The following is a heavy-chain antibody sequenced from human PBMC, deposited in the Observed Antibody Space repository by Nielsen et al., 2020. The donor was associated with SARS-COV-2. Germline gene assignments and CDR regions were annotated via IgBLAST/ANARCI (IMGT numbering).Heavy chain of an antibody. CDR1: GFTFSSYG. CDR2: IWYDGSNK. Sequence: GESLKISCAASGFTFSSYGMHWVRQAPGKGLEWVAVIWYDGSNKYYADSVKGRFTISRDNSKNTLYLQMNSLRAEDTAVYYCARDRGDSGYDDAFDIWGQGTMVTFSS. CDR3: ARDRGDSGYDDAFDI. V-gene: IGHV3-33*01. D-gene: IGHD5-12*01. J-gene: IGHJ3*02.